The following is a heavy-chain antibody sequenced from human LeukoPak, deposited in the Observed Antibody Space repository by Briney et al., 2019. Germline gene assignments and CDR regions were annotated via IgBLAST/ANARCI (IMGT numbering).Heavy chain of an antibody. CDR3: ASSGVPAAYYYYMDV. Sequence: SVKVSCKASGGTFSSYAISWVRQAPGQGLEWMGGIIPIFGTANYAQKFQGRVTITTDESTSTAYMELSSLRSEDTAVYYCASSGVPAAYYYYMDVWGKGTTVTLSS. J-gene: IGHJ6*03. CDR1: GGTFSSYA. D-gene: IGHD2-2*01. CDR2: IIPIFGTA. V-gene: IGHV1-69*05.